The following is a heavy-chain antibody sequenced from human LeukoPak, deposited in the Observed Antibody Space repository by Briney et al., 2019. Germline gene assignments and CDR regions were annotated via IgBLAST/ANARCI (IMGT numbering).Heavy chain of an antibody. CDR1: GFTFSSYS. CDR3: ARVRLLRFLEWLSEFDY. D-gene: IGHD3-3*01. V-gene: IGHV3-48*04. Sequence: GGFLRLSCAASGFTFSSYSMNWVRQAPGKGLEWVSYISSSSSTIYYADSVKGRFTISRDNAKNSLYLQMNSLRAEDTAVYYCARVRLLRFLEWLSEFDYWGQGTLVTVSS. J-gene: IGHJ4*02. CDR2: ISSSSSTI.